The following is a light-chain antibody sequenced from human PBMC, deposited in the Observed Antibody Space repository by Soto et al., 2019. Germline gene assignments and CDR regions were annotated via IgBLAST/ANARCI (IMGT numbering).Light chain of an antibody. Sequence: QSVLTQPPSASGTPGQRVTISCSGGRSNIGSNTVNWYQQLPGTAPKLLIYSNNQRPSGVPDRFSGSKSGTSASLAISGLQSEDEADYYCAAWDDSLRGVFGTGTKVTVL. J-gene: IGLJ1*01. CDR2: SNN. V-gene: IGLV1-44*01. CDR1: RSNIGSNT. CDR3: AAWDDSLRGV.